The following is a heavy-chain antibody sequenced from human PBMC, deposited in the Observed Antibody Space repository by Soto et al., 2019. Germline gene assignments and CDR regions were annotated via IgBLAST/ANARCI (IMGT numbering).Heavy chain of an antibody. CDR2: ISSNSDTI. Sequence: EVQLVESGGGLVQPGRSLRLSCVASGFTADDYAMHWVRQAPGKGLEWVSGISSNSDTIDYADSVKGRFTISRDNDKNSLFLQMNSLRPEDTALYYCAKAMKWGGMTTIHYFDSWGQGTLVTVSS. V-gene: IGHV3-9*02. CDR1: GFTADDYA. CDR3: AKAMKWGGMTTIHYFDS. D-gene: IGHD4-17*01. J-gene: IGHJ4*02.